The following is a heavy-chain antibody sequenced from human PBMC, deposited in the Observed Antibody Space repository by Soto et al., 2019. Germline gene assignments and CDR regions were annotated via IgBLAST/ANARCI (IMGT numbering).Heavy chain of an antibody. J-gene: IGHJ4*02. Sequence: GSLRLSCAASGFTFTTYGMNWVRQAPGKGLEWVSFISSRTGSSKEYADSVRGRFTVSRDNAKNSVYLQMNSLRVEDTAVYYCARKGVSNLEDWGQGTLVTVSS. V-gene: IGHV3-21*01. D-gene: IGHD4-4*01. CDR1: GFTFTTYG. CDR2: ISSRTGSSK. CDR3: ARKGVSNLED.